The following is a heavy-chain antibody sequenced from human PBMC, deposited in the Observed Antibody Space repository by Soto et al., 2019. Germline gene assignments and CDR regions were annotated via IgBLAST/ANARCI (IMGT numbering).Heavy chain of an antibody. J-gene: IGHJ6*02. CDR1: GFTFSSYA. CDR2: ISYDGSNK. CDR3: ARDFSEYSSSYDHYYYYGMDV. D-gene: IGHD6-6*01. V-gene: IGHV3-30-3*01. Sequence: GGSLRLSCAASGFTFSSYAMHWVRQAPGKGLEWVAVISYDGSNKYYADSVKGRFTISRDNSKNTLYLQMNSLRAEDTAVYYCARDFSEYSSSYDHYYYYGMDVWGQGTTVTVSS.